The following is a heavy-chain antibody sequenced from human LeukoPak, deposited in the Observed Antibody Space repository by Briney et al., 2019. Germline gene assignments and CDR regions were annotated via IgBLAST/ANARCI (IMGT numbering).Heavy chain of an antibody. Sequence: AESLKISCKASGYIFTSYYNGRGRHMAGKGLEWRGIIYPGGSDTRYNPSFEGHVTISAENSISTAYVQWSSRKASDTAMYYCGRVLDYNYSSGFFYCGQGTLCTVSS. J-gene: IGHJ4*02. CDR2: IYPGGSDT. V-gene: IGHV5-51*01. CDR3: GRVLDYNYSSGFFY. D-gene: IGHD3-22*01. CDR1: GYIFTSYY.